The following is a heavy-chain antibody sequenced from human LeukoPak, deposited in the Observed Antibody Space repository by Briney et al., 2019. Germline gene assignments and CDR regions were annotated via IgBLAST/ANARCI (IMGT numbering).Heavy chain of an antibody. Sequence: PSETLSLTCTVSGGSISSSTYYWRWIRQPPEKGLEWIGSINYSGSTYYSPSLRTRVNISVDTSKNQFSLKLNSVTAADTAVYYCASSGKYCSGGGCFPKYMDVWGKGTTVTVSS. D-gene: IGHD2-15*01. J-gene: IGHJ6*03. CDR3: ASSGKYCSGGGCFPKYMDV. CDR2: INYSGST. CDR1: GGSISSSTYY. V-gene: IGHV4-39*01.